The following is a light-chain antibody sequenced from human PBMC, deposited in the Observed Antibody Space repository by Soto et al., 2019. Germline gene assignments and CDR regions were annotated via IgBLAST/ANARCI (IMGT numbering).Light chain of an antibody. V-gene: IGKV1-6*01. CDR2: ETS. CDR1: QSISTW. Sequence: IQMTQSPSTLSASVGDRVTITCRASQSISTWLAWYQQKPGKAPKLLIYETSTLQGGVPSRFSGSGSGTDFTLTISSLQPEDFATYYCLQDFNYPWTFGQGTKVDIK. CDR3: LQDFNYPWT. J-gene: IGKJ1*01.